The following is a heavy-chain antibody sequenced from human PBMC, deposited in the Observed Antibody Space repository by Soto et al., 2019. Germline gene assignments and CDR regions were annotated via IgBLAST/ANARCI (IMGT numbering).Heavy chain of an antibody. Sequence: GGSLRLSCAASGFTFSSYWMHWVRQAPGKGLVWVSRINSDGSSTSYADSVKGRFTISRDNAKNTLYLQMNSLRAEDTAVYYCARDLFYSGSPNWFAPWGQGTLVTVSS. CDR1: GFTFSSYW. CDR2: INSDGSST. J-gene: IGHJ5*02. V-gene: IGHV3-74*01. D-gene: IGHD1-26*01. CDR3: ARDLFYSGSPNWFAP.